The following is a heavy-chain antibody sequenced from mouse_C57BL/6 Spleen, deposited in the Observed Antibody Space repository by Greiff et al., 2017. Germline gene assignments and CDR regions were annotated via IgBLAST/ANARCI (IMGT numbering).Heavy chain of an antibody. CDR1: GYTFTSYW. CDR3: ARKVRGYYHTWYFDV. D-gene: IGHD2-3*01. Sequence: QVQLQQPGAELVRPGTSVKLSCKASGYTFTSYWMHWVKQRPGQGLEWIGVIDPSDSYTNYNQKFKGKATLTVDTSSSTAYMQLSSLTSEDSAVYYCARKVRGYYHTWYFDVWGTGTTVTVSS. J-gene: IGHJ1*03. CDR2: IDPSDSYT. V-gene: IGHV1-59*01.